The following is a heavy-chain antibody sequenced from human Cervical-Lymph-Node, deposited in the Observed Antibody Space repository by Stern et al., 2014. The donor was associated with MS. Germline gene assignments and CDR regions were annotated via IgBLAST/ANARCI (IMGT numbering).Heavy chain of an antibody. D-gene: IGHD2-15*01. Sequence: VQLVQSGPEVKKPGTSVKVSCKASGFTFSNSVMQWVRQARGQRLEWIGWIVLNRGNTNYAQKLQERVTITRDMSTSTAYMELTSLRSEDTAIYYCAADLRDCSGGGCYRGMDVWGQGATVTVSS. CDR2: IVLNRGNT. CDR1: GFTFSNSV. CDR3: AADLRDCSGGGCYRGMDV. V-gene: IGHV1-58*02. J-gene: IGHJ6*02.